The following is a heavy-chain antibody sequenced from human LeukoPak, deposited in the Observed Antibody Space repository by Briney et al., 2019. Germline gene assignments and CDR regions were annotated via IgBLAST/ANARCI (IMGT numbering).Heavy chain of an antibody. V-gene: IGHV3-30*02. CDR1: GFTFRSYG. CDR2: IRNDGSDK. CDR3: AKRRNYYDSSGYRHAFDI. Sequence: GGSLRLSCAASGFTFRSYGMHWVRQAPGKGLEWVAFIRNDGSDKNYADSVKGRLTISRDNSKNTLYLQMNSLRAEDTAVYYCAKRRNYYDSSGYRHAFDIWGQGTMVTVSS. D-gene: IGHD3-22*01. J-gene: IGHJ3*02.